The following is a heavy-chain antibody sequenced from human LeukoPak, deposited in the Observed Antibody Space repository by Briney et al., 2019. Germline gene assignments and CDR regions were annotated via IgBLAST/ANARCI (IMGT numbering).Heavy chain of an antibody. Sequence: PSETLSLTCTVSGGSINNHYWSWIRQPPGKGLEWIGEINHSGSTNYNPSPKSRVTISVDTSKNQFSLKLSSVTAADTAVYYCARGSPSGYFDYWGQGTLVTVSS. CDR2: INHSGST. CDR1: GGSINNHY. V-gene: IGHV4-34*01. J-gene: IGHJ4*02. D-gene: IGHD3-22*01. CDR3: ARGSPSGYFDY.